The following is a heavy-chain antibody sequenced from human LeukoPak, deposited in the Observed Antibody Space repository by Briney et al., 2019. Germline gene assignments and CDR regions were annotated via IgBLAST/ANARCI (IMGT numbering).Heavy chain of an antibody. CDR3: AKDGTGCGGDCYSDY. CDR2: ISSNSANT. Sequence: GGSLRLSCAASGFTFDTYGMSWVRQAPGKGLEWVSSISSNSANTYYADSVKGRSTISRDNSKNTLYLQMYSLRAEDTAVYYCAKDGTGCGGDCYSDYWGQGTLVTVSS. CDR1: GFTFDTYG. J-gene: IGHJ4*02. V-gene: IGHV3-23*01. D-gene: IGHD2-21*02.